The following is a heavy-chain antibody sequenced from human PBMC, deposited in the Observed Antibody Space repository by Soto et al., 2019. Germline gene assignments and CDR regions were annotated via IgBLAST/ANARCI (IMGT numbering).Heavy chain of an antibody. CDR1: GGTLSSYS. V-gene: IGHV1-69*02. CDR3: AAPSVVAATYDAFDI. J-gene: IGHJ3*02. CDR2: IIPILGIA. D-gene: IGHD2-15*01. Sequence: GASVEVSCKASGGTLSSYSISWVRQGPGQGLEWMGRIIPILGIASYAQKFQGRVTITADKSTSTAYMELSSLRSEDTAVYYCAAPSVVAATYDAFDIWGQGTMVTVSS.